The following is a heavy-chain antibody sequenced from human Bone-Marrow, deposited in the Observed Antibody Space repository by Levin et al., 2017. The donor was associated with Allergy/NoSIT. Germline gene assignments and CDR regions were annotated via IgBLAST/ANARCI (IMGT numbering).Heavy chain of an antibody. CDR2: IDRETDGGTA. V-gene: IGHV3-15*04. Sequence: GGSLRLSCAASGFTFSNAWMTWVRQAPGKGLEWVGHIDRETDGGTADYTAPVKGRFTISRDDSKNMVYLHMTSLKTEDTAVYYCTTGRYDYDFWGQGTLVTVSS. CDR1: GFTFSNAW. CDR3: TTGRYDYDF. J-gene: IGHJ4*02. D-gene: IGHD5-12*01.